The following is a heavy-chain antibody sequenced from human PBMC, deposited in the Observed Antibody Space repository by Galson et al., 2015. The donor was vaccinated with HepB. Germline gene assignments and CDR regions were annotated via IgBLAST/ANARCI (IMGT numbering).Heavy chain of an antibody. V-gene: IGHV3-23*01. Sequence: LEWVSGISVSRQNYTYSEKGRFTISRDNSKNTLYLQMNSLRVEDPAVYYCAKDWPKYDSWGGFSFFDSWGQGTLVTVSS. CDR3: AKDWPKYDSWGGFSFFDS. D-gene: IGHD3-3*01. CDR2: ISVSRQ. J-gene: IGHJ4*02.